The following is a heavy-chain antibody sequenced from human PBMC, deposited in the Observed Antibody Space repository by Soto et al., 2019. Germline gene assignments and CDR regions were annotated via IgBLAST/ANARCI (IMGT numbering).Heavy chain of an antibody. CDR2: IYYSGST. CDR1: GGSISSYY. D-gene: IGHD3-10*01. Sequence: SETLSFTCTVSGGSISSYYWSWIRQPPGKGLEWIGYIYYSGSTNYNPSLKSRVTISVDTSKNQFSLKLSSVTAADTAVYYCARTLGSWFDPWGQGTLVTVSS. CDR3: ARTLGSWFDP. J-gene: IGHJ5*02. V-gene: IGHV4-59*08.